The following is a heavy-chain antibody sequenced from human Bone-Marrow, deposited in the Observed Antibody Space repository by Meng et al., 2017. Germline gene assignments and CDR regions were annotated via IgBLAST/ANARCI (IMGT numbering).Heavy chain of an antibody. D-gene: IGHD3-10*01. CDR2: IKQDGSGK. CDR3: ARDSYYYGSDSRWFDP. V-gene: IGHV3-7*01. Sequence: LSLTCAASGFTFSSYWMSWVRQAPGKGLEWVANIKQDGSGKYYVDSVKGRFTISRDNAKNSLYLQMNSLRAEDTAVYYCARDSYYYGSDSRWFDPWGQGTLVTVSS. J-gene: IGHJ5*02. CDR1: GFTFSSYW.